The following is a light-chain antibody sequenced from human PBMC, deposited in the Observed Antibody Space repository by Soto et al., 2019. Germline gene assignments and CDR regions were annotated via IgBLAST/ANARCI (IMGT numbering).Light chain of an antibody. J-gene: IGKJ1*01. V-gene: IGKV1-5*03. CDR2: QAS. Sequence: DIQMTQSPSTLSASVGDRVSITCRASQSISRQLAWYQQKPGQAPNLLIYQASNLETGVPSRFTGSGSGTEFTRTISRLQPDDLATYSCLQYQSYWTFGQGTKVEVK. CDR1: QSISRQ. CDR3: LQYQSYWT.